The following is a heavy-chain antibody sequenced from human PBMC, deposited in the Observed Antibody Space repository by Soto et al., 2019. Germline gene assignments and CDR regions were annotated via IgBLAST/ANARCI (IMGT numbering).Heavy chain of an antibody. D-gene: IGHD2-15*01. CDR3: AGGQYYFDY. CDR2: ISYDRSNK. V-gene: IGHV3-30*03. CDR1: GFPFSSYG. J-gene: IGHJ4*02. Sequence: QVQLVESGGGVVQPGRSLRLSCAASGFPFSSYGMHWVRQAPGKGLDWVALISYDRSNKYYADSVKGRFTISRDNSKHTLYLQMSSLRVEDTAVYYCAGGQYYFDYCGQGTLVSVSS.